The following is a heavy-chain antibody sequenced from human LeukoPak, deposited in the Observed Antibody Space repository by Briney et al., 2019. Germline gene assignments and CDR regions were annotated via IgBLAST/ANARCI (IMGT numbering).Heavy chain of an antibody. CDR3: AGGRYYGSGSYYAYYYYYYMDV. CDR1: GYSISSGYF. V-gene: IGHV4-38-2*02. Sequence: KSSETLSLTCTVSGYSISSGYFWGWIRQPPGKGLEWIGSIYHSGTTYYNPSLKSRVTISVDTSKNQFSLKLSSVTAADTAVYYCAGGRYYGSGSYYAYYYYYYMDVWGKGTTVTVSS. J-gene: IGHJ6*03. D-gene: IGHD3-10*01. CDR2: IYHSGTT.